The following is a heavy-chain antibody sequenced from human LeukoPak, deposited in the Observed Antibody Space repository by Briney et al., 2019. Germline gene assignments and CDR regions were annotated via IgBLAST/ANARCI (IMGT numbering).Heavy chain of an antibody. CDR2: IWYDGSNK. Sequence: HPGGSLRLSCAASGFTFSSYGMHWVRQAPGKGLEWVAVIWYDGSNKYYADSVKGRFTISRDNSKNTLYLQMNSLRAEDTAVYYCARDRSDYRGYYYYGMDVWGKGTTVTVSS. V-gene: IGHV3-33*01. D-gene: IGHD1-26*01. J-gene: IGHJ6*04. CDR1: GFTFSSYG. CDR3: ARDRSDYRGYYYYGMDV.